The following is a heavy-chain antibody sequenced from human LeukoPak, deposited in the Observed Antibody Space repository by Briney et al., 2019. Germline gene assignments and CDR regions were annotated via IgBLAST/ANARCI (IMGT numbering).Heavy chain of an antibody. V-gene: IGHV4-31*03. CDR2: IHYSGNT. CDR1: GGSINIAGHY. J-gene: IGHJ5*01. Sequence: TLSLTCTVSGGSINIAGHYWSWIRQHPGKGLEWIGNIHYSGNTYDNPSLKSRAIISVDTSKNQFSLRLTSVTAADTAVYYCARVSTMARGVINWFDSWGPGTLVTVSS. CDR3: ARVSTMARGVINWFDS. D-gene: IGHD3-10*01.